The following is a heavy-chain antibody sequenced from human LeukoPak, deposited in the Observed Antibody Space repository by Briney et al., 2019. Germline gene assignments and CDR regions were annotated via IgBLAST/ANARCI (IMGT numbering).Heavy chain of an antibody. CDR3: AKSYDNGWYVCDY. CDR2: ISYDGSIK. CDR1: GFAFSNFA. V-gene: IGHV3-30*09. Sequence: GGSLRLSCAASGFAFSNFAMNWVRQAPGKGLEWVAFISYDGSIKSYADSVKGQFAVSRDNSKNTLYLQMNSLRPEDTAFYYCAKSYDNGWYVCDYWGQGTLVTVSS. J-gene: IGHJ4*02. D-gene: IGHD6-19*01.